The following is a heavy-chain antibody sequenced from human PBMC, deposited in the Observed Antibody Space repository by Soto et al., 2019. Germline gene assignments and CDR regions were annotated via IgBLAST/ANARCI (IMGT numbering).Heavy chain of an antibody. CDR3: ARRYKSAGWLEP. V-gene: IGHV1-3*01. D-gene: IGHD5-18*01. J-gene: IGHJ5*02. CDR1: GYTFATFS. CDR2: VNPATGNT. Sequence: QVPLVQSGAAVKKPGASVKVSCKASGYTFATFSIHWVRQAPGQGLVWMGWVNPATGNTEYSEKFQDRVTITRDTSASTAYMELRGLRSEDTAVYYCARRYKSAGWLEPWGQGTLVTVSS.